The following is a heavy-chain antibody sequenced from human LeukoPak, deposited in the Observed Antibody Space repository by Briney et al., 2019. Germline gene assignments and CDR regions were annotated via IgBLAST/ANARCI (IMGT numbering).Heavy chain of an antibody. CDR2: IYTSGST. V-gene: IGHV4-4*07. J-gene: IGHJ4*02. Sequence: PSETLSLTCTVSGGSISSYYWSWIRQPAGKGREWIGRIYTSGSTNYNPSLKSRVTMSVDTSKNQFSLKLSSVTDEDTAVYYCARTSQSSGGLYSWGQGTLVTVSS. D-gene: IGHD2-15*01. CDR1: GGSISSYY. CDR3: ARTSQSSGGLYS.